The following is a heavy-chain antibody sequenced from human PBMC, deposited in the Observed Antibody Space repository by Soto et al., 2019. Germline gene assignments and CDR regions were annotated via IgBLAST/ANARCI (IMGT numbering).Heavy chain of an antibody. J-gene: IGHJ4*02. Sequence: EVHLLESGGDLVHPGGSLRLSCAASGFIFSNYAMTWVRQVPGKGLEWVSTISVTGTRTHYADSVEGRFTISGDNFKSTLFLQMNSLRAADTAIYYCAIDYSTGYADFWGQGTLVTVSS. D-gene: IGHD5-12*01. CDR3: AIDYSTGYADF. V-gene: IGHV3-23*01. CDR1: GFIFSNYA. CDR2: ISVTGTRT.